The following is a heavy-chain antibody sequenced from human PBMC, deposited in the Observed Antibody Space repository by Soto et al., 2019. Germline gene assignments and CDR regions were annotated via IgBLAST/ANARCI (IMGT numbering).Heavy chain of an antibody. CDR3: ARIPVDTSMIYWLDP. Sequence: PSETLSLTCTVSGGSVSSGDYYWTWIRQPPGKGLEWIGYIYYSGNTNYNPSLKSRVIISVDTSKNLFSLKLTSVTAADTAVYSCARIPVDTSMIYWLDPWGQGTLVTVSS. CDR1: GGSVSSGDYY. D-gene: IGHD5-18*01. V-gene: IGHV4-61*08. CDR2: IYYSGNT. J-gene: IGHJ5*02.